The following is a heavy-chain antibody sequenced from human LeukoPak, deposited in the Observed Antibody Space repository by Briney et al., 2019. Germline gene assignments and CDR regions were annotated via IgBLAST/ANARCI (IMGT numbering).Heavy chain of an antibody. CDR3: AKGDSAVAGTVDY. J-gene: IGHJ4*02. CDR2: ISGSGGST. D-gene: IGHD6-19*01. Sequence: GGSLRLSCAASRFTFNNYAMSWVRQAPGKRLEWVSSISGSGGSTYYADSVKGRFTISRDNSKNTLYLQMNSLRAEDTAVYYCAKGDSAVAGTVDYWGQGTLVTVSS. V-gene: IGHV3-23*01. CDR1: RFTFNNYA.